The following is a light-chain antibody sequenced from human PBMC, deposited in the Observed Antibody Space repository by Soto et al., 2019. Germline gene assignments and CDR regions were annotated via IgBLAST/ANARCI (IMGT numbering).Light chain of an antibody. CDR2: RSS. CDR1: QSISSD. J-gene: IGKJ3*01. Sequence: EIVMTQSPATLSVSPGERATLSCRASQSISSDLAWYQQKPGQAPSLLIYRSSTRATGIPPRFSGSGSGTEFTLTISSLQSEDLAVYYCQQYNIWPSSTFGPGTKVAFK. CDR3: QQYNIWPSST. V-gene: IGKV3D-15*01.